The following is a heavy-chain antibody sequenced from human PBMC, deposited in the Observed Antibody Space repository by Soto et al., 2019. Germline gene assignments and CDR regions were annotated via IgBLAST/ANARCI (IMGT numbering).Heavy chain of an antibody. CDR3: AKVPSIVASSPFDY. CDR1: GFTFSSYT. V-gene: IGHV3-23*01. J-gene: IGHJ4*02. Sequence: GGSLRLSCAASGFTFSSYTMSWVRHAPGKGLEWVSAISGSGGSTYYADSVKGRFTISRDNYKNTLYLQMNSLRAEDTAVYYCAKVPSIVASSPFDYWGQGTLVTVSS. CDR2: ISGSGGST. D-gene: IGHD5-12*01.